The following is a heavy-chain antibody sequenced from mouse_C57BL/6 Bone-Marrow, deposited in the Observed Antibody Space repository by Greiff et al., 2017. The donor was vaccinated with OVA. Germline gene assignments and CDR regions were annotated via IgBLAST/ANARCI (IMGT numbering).Heavy chain of an antibody. CDR2: IYPGDGDT. V-gene: IGHV1-82*01. J-gene: IGHJ1*03. CDR1: GNAFSSSW. D-gene: IGHD1-1*01. Sequence: VQGVESGPELVKPGASVKISCKASGNAFSSSWMNWVKQRPGKGLEWIGRIYPGDGDTNYNGKFKGKATLTADKSSSTAYMQLSSLTSEDSAVYFCARTPITTIGDFDVWGTGTTVTVSS. CDR3: ARTPITTIGDFDV.